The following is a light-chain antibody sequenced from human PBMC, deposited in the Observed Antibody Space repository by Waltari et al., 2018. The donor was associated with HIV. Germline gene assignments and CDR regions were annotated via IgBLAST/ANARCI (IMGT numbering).Light chain of an antibody. CDR2: VVP. CDR1: SSDVVDYNS. Sequence: QSALTQPASVSGYPGQSVTISCSGTSSDVVDYNSLSWYQQLPGSSPKLFIKVVPNRPSGISSRFSGSRSGNTASLTISGLQTGDEADYYCGSFTTTNTLSYVFGTGTRVTVL. CDR3: GSFTTTNTLSYV. V-gene: IGLV2-14*03. J-gene: IGLJ1*01.